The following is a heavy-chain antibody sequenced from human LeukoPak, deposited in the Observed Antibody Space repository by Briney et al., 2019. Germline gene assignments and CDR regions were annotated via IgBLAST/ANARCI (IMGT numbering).Heavy chain of an antibody. D-gene: IGHD3-22*01. J-gene: IGHJ4*02. CDR2: IYYSGST. CDR3: ARGSVYYSKYFDY. CDR1: GGSISSGGYY. V-gene: IGHV4-31*03. Sequence: SETLSLTCTVSGGSISSGGYYWSWIRQHPGKGLEWIGYIYYSGSTYYNPSLKSRVTISVDTSKNQFSLKLSSVTAADTAVYYCARGSVYYSKYFDYWGQGTLVTVSS.